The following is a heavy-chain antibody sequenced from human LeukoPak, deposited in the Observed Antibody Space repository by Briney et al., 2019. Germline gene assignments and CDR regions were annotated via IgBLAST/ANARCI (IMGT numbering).Heavy chain of an antibody. Sequence: PSETQSLTCAVYGGSISGYYWSWIRQPPGKGLEWIGEIDHSGSTNYNPSLKSRVTISVDTSKNQFTLKLSSVTAADTAVYYCARDAVVVVPAAIGTVAGQYYFDYWGQGTLVTVSS. J-gene: IGHJ4*02. CDR3: ARDAVVVVPAAIGTVAGQYYFDY. V-gene: IGHV4-34*01. CDR1: GGSISGYY. D-gene: IGHD2-2*01. CDR2: IDHSGST.